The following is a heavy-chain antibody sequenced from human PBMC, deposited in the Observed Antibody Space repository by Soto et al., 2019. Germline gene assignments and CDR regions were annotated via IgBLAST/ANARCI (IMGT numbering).Heavy chain of an antibody. V-gene: IGHV3-43D*04. Sequence: VESGGVAVQPEGSLRLSCAASGFTFDAYAMHWVRQAPGKGLEWVSLISWDGSTTFYADSVKGRFTVSRDNSKNSLYLQMNRLRIEDTALYYCAREAPRYCSSSSCSTGFGPWGQGPMVTVTS. CDR2: ISWDGSTT. CDR1: GFTFDAYA. J-gene: IGHJ5*02. CDR3: AREAPRYCSSSSCSTGFGP. D-gene: IGHD2-15*01.